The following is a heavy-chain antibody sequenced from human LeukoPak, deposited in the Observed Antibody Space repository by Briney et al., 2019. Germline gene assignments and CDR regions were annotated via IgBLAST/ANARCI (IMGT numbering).Heavy chain of an antibody. D-gene: IGHD3-10*01. CDR2: INEDGSST. J-gene: IGHJ4*02. CDR3: TRDTFGARDS. Sequence: GGSLRLSCVVSGYTFSTYWMLWVRQGPGKGLVWVSRINEDGSSTSYAESARGRFTISRDNAKNTLYLQMNSLRAEDAAVYYCTRDTFGARDSWGQGTLVTVSS. CDR1: GYTFSTYW. V-gene: IGHV3-74*01.